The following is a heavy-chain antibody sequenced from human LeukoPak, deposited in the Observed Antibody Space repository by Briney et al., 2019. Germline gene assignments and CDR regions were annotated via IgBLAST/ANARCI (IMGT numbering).Heavy chain of an antibody. J-gene: IGHJ4*02. Sequence: GGSLRLSCTTSGFVFSSYWMSWVRQAPGKGLEWVANIKQDGSEKYYVDSVKGRFTISRDNAKNSLYLQMNSLRAEDTAVYYCARVGDYYDTERPFDYWGQGTLVTVSS. D-gene: IGHD3-22*01. CDR3: ARVGDYYDTERPFDY. CDR2: IKQDGSEK. V-gene: IGHV3-7*01. CDR1: GFVFSSYW.